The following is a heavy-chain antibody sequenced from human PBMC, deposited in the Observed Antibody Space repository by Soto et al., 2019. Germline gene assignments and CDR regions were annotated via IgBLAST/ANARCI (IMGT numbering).Heavy chain of an antibody. CDR3: ARHRSSHSWFDP. CDR2: IFYSGST. Sequence: PSETLSLTCTVSGGSISSYYWSWIRQPPGKGLEWIGYIFYSGSTNYNPSLKSRVTISVDTSKNQFPLKLSSVTAADTAVYYCARHRSSHSWFDPWGQGTLVTVSS. V-gene: IGHV4-59*08. D-gene: IGHD6-13*01. J-gene: IGHJ5*02. CDR1: GGSISSYY.